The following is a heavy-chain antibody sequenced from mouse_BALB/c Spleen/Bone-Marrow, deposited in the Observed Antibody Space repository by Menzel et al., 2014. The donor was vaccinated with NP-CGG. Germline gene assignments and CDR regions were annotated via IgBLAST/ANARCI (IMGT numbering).Heavy chain of an antibody. J-gene: IGHJ4*01. CDR2: ISSGSSTI. Sequence: EVHLVESGGGLAQPGGSRKLSCAASGFTFSSFGMHWVRQAPEKGLEWVAYISSGSSTIYYADTVKGRFTISRDNPKNTLFLQMTSLRSEDTAMYYCARWRYGYAMDYWGQGTSVTVSS. CDR3: ARWRYGYAMDY. CDR1: GFTFSSFG. V-gene: IGHV5-17*02. D-gene: IGHD2-14*01.